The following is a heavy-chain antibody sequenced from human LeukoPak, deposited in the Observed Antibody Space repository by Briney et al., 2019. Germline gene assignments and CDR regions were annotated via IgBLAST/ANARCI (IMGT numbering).Heavy chain of an antibody. CDR3: ARDFKSSGYELDN. CDR2: INSDGSST. CDR1: GFTFSNYW. Sequence: QPGGSLRLSCAVSGFTFSNYWMSWVRQAPGKGLEWVSRINSDGSSTSYADAVKGRFTISRDNAKNTLYLQMNGLRGEDTAVYYCARDFKSSGYELDNWGQGTLVTVSS. V-gene: IGHV3-74*01. J-gene: IGHJ4*02. D-gene: IGHD5-12*01.